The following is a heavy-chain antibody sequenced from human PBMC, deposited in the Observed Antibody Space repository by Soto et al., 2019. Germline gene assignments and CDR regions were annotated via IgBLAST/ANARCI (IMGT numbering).Heavy chain of an antibody. D-gene: IGHD1-7*01. Sequence: ASVKVSCKASGYTFTGYYMHWVRQAPGQGLEWMGWINPNSGGTNYAQKFQGRATMTRDTSISTAYMELSRLRSDDTAVYYCARNNWNYEHGMDVWGQGTTVTVSS. CDR1: GYTFTGYY. J-gene: IGHJ6*02. V-gene: IGHV1-2*02. CDR3: ARNNWNYEHGMDV. CDR2: INPNSGGT.